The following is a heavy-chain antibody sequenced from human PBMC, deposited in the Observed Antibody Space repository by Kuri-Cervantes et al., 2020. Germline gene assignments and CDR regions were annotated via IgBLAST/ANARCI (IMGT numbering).Heavy chain of an antibody. D-gene: IGHD3-10*01. J-gene: IGHJ4*02. V-gene: IGHV3-30*04. Sequence: LSLTCAASGFTFSSYAMHWVRQAPGKGLEWVAVISYDGSNKYYADSVKGRFTISRDNSKNTLYLQMNSLRAEDTAVHYCAREPHMVREMYYFDYWGQGTLVTVSS. CDR1: GFTFSSYA. CDR3: AREPHMVREMYYFDY. CDR2: ISYDGSNK.